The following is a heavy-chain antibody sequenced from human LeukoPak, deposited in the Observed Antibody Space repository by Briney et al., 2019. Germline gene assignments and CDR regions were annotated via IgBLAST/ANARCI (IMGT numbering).Heavy chain of an antibody. D-gene: IGHD2-2*01. CDR1: GFTLSSYS. CDR2: ISSSSSYI. J-gene: IGHJ6*02. CDR3: ARDLGYCSSTSCYSYYYGMDV. Sequence: GGSLRLSCAASGFTLSSYSMNWVRQAPGKGLEWVSSISSSSSYIYYADSVKGRFTISRDNAKNSLYLQMNSLRAEDTAVYYCARDLGYCSSTSCYSYYYGMDVWGQGTTVTVSS. V-gene: IGHV3-21*01.